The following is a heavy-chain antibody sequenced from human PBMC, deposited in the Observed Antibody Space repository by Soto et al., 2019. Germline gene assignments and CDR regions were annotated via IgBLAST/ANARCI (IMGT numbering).Heavy chain of an antibody. J-gene: IGHJ4*02. CDR2: IYDSGST. CDR3: ARAKGRSYFDY. Sequence: QVQLQESGPGLVKPSQTLSLTCTVSGASFSSSGGYYWSWIRQHPGKGLEWIGYIYDSGSTSTYYKSSIKSRVTISLDTSKNHFSLKTNSVTAEDTAVYYCARAKGRSYFDYWGQGTLVTVSS. V-gene: IGHV4-31*03. CDR1: GASFSSSGGYY. D-gene: IGHD3-10*01.